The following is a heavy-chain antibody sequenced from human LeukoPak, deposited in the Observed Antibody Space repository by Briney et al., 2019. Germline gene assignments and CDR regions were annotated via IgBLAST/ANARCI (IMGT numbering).Heavy chain of an antibody. CDR2: ISYDGSNK. D-gene: IGHD3-3*01. J-gene: IGHJ4*02. CDR1: GFTFSSYG. V-gene: IGHV3-30*18. Sequence: PGGSLRLSCAASGFTFSSYGMHWVRQAPGKGLEWVAVISYDGSNKYYADSVKGRFTIPRDNSKNTLYLQMNSLRAEDTAVYYCAKVGTYYDFWSGYSYFDYWGQGTLVTVSS. CDR3: AKVGTYYDFWSGYSYFDY.